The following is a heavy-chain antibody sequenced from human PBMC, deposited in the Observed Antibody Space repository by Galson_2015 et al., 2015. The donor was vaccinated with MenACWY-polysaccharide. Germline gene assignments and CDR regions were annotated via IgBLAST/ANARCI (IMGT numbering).Heavy chain of an antibody. D-gene: IGHD3-10*02. V-gene: IGHV3-30*07. J-gene: IGHJ3*02. CDR3: AREGSRIVFHAFDT. Sequence: DSVKGRFSVSRDNSRSTLYLEMNNLRAEDTALYYCAREGSRIVFHAFDTWGQGTMVIVSS.